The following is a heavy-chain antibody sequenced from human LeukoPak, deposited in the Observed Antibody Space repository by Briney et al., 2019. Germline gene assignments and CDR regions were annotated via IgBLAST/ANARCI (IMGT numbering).Heavy chain of an antibody. D-gene: IGHD3-10*01. CDR1: GFTFSSYA. CDR2: ISGSGGST. J-gene: IGHJ4*02. CDR3: ARDRGSGSYFDY. Sequence: PGGSLRLSCAASGFTFSSYAMSWVRQAPGKGLEWVSAISGSGGSTYYADSVKGRITISRDNSKNTLYLQMNSLRAEDTAVYYCARDRGSGSYFDYWGQGTLVTVPS. V-gene: IGHV3-23*01.